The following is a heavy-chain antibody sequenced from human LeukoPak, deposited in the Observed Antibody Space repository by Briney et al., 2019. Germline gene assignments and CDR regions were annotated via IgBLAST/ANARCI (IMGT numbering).Heavy chain of an antibody. V-gene: IGHV3-74*01. D-gene: IGHD6-19*01. CDR1: GFTFSRYW. J-gene: IGHJ4*02. CDR2: INSDGSST. CDR3: ARDVGSGWYHFDN. Sequence: GGSLRLSCAASGFTFSRYWLHWVRQAPGKGLVWVSRINSDGSSTTYADSVKGRFTISRDNAENTLYLQMNSLRVDDTAVYYCARDVGSGWYHFDNWGQGTLVTVSS.